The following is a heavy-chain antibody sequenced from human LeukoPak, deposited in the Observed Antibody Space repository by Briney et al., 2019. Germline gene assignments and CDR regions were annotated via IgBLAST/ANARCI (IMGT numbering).Heavy chain of an antibody. CDR1: GFTSSSYS. V-gene: IGHV3-21*01. Sequence: GGSLRLSCAASGFTSSSYSMNWVRQAPGKGLEWVSSISSSSSYIYYSDSAKGRFTISRDNAKNSLYLQMNSLRAEDTAVYYCARSSPHCSSTSCYNDAFDIWGQGTMVTVSS. CDR3: ARSSPHCSSTSCYNDAFDI. CDR2: ISSSSSYI. J-gene: IGHJ3*02. D-gene: IGHD2-2*02.